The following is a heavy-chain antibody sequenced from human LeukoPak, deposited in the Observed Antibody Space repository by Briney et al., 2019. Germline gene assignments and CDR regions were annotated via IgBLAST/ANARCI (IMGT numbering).Heavy chain of an antibody. CDR1: GGSLSSYY. D-gene: IGHD6-13*01. CDR3: ARTIMQLEDRDYYYYMDV. J-gene: IGHJ6*03. Sequence: SETLSLTCSVSGGSLSSYYWSWVRQAPGKGLEWIGYVYHSGSIRYNPSLESRVSISLDTPKNQFSLKLNSVTAADTAVYYCARTIMQLEDRDYYYYMDVWGRGATVAVSS. CDR2: VYHSGSI. V-gene: IGHV4-59*01.